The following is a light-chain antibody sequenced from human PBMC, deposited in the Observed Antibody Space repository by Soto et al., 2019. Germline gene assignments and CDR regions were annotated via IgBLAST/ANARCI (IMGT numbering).Light chain of an antibody. CDR1: QSISSW. Sequence: DIQMTQSPSTLSASVGDRVTITCRASQSISSWLAWYQQKPGKAPKLLIYDASNLESGVPSRFSGSGSGTELTLTISSLQPDDFATYYCQQYNSYWTFGQGTKVDIK. CDR3: QQYNSYWT. J-gene: IGKJ1*01. CDR2: DAS. V-gene: IGKV1-5*01.